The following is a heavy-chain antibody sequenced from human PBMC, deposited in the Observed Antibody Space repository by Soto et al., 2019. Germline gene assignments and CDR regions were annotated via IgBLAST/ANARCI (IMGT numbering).Heavy chain of an antibody. CDR2: IYYSGST. D-gene: IGHD2-21*02. Sequence: QVQLQESGPGLVKPSQTLSLTCTVSGGSISSGGYYWSWIRQHPGKGLEWIGYIYYSGSTYYNPSLKSRVTISVDMSKNQFSLKLSSVTAADTAVYYCARWAVVTHNFDYWGQGTLVTVSS. V-gene: IGHV4-31*03. CDR1: GGSISSGGYY. J-gene: IGHJ4*02. CDR3: ARWAVVTHNFDY.